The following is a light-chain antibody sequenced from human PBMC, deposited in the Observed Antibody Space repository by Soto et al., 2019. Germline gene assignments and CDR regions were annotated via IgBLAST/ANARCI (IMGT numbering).Light chain of an antibody. Sequence: GTLSLSPLQSATLSCRASQRLASSYLAWYQQKPGQAPRLLMYGASTRATGIPDRFSGSGSGTDFTLTISRLEPEDFAVYYCQQYGSSRRTFGEGTKVDIK. CDR3: QQYGSSRRT. CDR1: QRLASSY. V-gene: IGKV3-20*01. J-gene: IGKJ4*01. CDR2: GAS.